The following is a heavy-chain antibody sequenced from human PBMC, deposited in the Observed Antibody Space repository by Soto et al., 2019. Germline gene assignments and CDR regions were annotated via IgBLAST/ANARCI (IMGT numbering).Heavy chain of an antibody. D-gene: IGHD5-12*01. CDR3: ARGGNLYSGYDKRFDP. CDR2: IIPIFGTA. Sequence: GASVKVSCQASGGTFSSYAISWVRQAPGQGLEWMGGIIPIFGTANHAQKFQGRVTITADESTSTAYMELSSLRSEDTAVYYCARGGNLYSGYDKRFDPWGQGTLVTVYS. CDR1: GGTFSSYA. J-gene: IGHJ5*02. V-gene: IGHV1-69*13.